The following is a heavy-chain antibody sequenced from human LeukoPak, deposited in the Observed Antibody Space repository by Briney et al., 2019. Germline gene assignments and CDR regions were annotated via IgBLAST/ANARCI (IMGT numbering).Heavy chain of an antibody. Sequence: GASVKVSCKASGYTFTSYAMHWVRQAPGQRLEWMGWINAGNGNTKYSQEFQGRVTITRDTSASTAYMELSSLRSEDMAVYYCARASRTGLRFLEWLLFGGYYFDYWGQGTLVTVSS. CDR1: GYTFTSYA. J-gene: IGHJ4*02. D-gene: IGHD3-3*01. CDR2: INAGNGNT. CDR3: ARASRTGLRFLEWLLFGGYYFDY. V-gene: IGHV1-3*03.